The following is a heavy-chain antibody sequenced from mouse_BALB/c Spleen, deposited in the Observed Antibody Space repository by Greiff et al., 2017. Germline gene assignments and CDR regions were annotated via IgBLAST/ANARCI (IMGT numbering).Heavy chain of an antibody. CDR1: GYTFTSYW. D-gene: IGHD2-1*01. Sequence: QVHVKQSGAELAKPGASVKMSCKASGYTFTSYWMHWVKQRPGQGLEWIGYINPSTGYTEYNQKFKDKATLTADKSSSTAYMQLSSLTSEDSAVYYCARCYGNYAMDYWGQGTSVTVSS. CDR3: ARCYGNYAMDY. V-gene: IGHV1-7*01. J-gene: IGHJ4*01. CDR2: INPSTGYT.